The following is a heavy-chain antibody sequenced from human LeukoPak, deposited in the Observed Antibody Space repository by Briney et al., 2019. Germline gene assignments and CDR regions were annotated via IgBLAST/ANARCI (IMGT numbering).Heavy chain of an antibody. CDR2: IYPGDSDI. CDR1: GYIFTTYC. CDR3: ARSPGATIDAFDI. V-gene: IGHV5-51*01. D-gene: IGHD1-26*01. Sequence: HGESLKISCKGSGYIFTTYCIGWVRQMPGKGLEWMGIIYPGDSDIKYSPSFQGQVTISADKSISTAYLQWSRLKASDTAIYYCARSPGATIDAFDIWGQGTTVTVS. J-gene: IGHJ3*02.